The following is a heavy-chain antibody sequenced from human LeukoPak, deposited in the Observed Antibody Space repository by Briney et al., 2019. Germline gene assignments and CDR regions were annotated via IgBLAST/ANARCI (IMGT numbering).Heavy chain of an antibody. J-gene: IGHJ6*03. CDR2: INWNGGST. CDR3: ARDRYGANTYVPPNYYYYMDV. V-gene: IGHV3-20*04. CDR1: GFTFDDYG. D-gene: IGHD4-17*01. Sequence: GGSLRLSCAASGFTFDDYGMSWVRQAPGKGLEWVSGINWNGGSTGYADSVKGRFTISRDNAKNSLYLQMNSLRAEDTAVYYCARDRYGANTYVPPNYYYYMDVWGKGTTVTVSS.